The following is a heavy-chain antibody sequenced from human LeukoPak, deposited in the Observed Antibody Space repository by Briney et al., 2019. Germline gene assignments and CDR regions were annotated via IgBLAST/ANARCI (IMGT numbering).Heavy chain of an antibody. Sequence: PSETLSLTCTVSGGSISSGSYYWSWIRQPAGKGLEWIGRIYTSGSTNYKPSLKSRVTISVDTSKNQFSLHLNSMTAADTAVYYCARIPGSGLDYFDYWGQGTLVTVSS. CDR3: ARIPGSGLDYFDY. J-gene: IGHJ4*02. D-gene: IGHD2-15*01. CDR1: GGSISSGSYY. V-gene: IGHV4-61*02. CDR2: IYTSGST.